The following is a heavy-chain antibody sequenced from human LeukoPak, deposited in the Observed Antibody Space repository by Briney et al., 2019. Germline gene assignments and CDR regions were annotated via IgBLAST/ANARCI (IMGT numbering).Heavy chain of an antibody. CDR3: ARDGRIKYCSSTSCYTL. V-gene: IGHV3-48*04. D-gene: IGHD2-2*02. CDR2: ISSSGSTL. CDR1: GFTFSSYA. Sequence: PGGSLRLSCAASGFTFSSYAMSWVRQAPGKGLEWVSYISSSGSTLYYADSVKGRFTISRDNAKNSLYLQMNSLRAEDTAVYYCARDGRIKYCSSTSCYTLWGQGTLVTVSS. J-gene: IGHJ4*02.